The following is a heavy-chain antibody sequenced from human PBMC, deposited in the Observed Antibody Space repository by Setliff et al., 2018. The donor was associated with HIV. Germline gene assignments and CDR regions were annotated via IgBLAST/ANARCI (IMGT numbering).Heavy chain of an antibody. CDR1: GFTFSTYA. CDR3: ARYARVPQF. CDR2: ITSSGNYK. Sequence: GGSLRLSCAASGFTFSTYAMHWVRQAPGKGLEWVSSITSSGNYKSYADSVQGRFTISRDNADNSLYPDMNSLRAEDTGVYYCARYARVPQFWGQGTLVTVSS. V-gene: IGHV3-21*01. J-gene: IGHJ4*02. D-gene: IGHD1-1*01.